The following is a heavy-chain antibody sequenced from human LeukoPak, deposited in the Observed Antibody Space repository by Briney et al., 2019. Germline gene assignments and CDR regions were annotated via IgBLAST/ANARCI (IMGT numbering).Heavy chain of an antibody. D-gene: IGHD4-17*01. J-gene: IGHJ4*02. CDR2: ISSSSSTI. CDR3: ARDTTAWVY. V-gene: IGHV3-48*02. Sequence: GGPLRLCCAASGFTFSTYNMNWVRQAPGKGLEWVSYISSSSSTIKYADSVKGRFTISRDNASNSLYLQMNSLRDEDTAVYYCARDTTAWVYWGQGTLVTVSS. CDR1: GFTFSTYN.